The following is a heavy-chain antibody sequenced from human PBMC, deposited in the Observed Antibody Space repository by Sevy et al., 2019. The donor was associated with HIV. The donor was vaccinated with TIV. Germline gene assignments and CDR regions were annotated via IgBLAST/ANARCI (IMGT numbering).Heavy chain of an antibody. CDR3: ARDSGDYAGYYYYYMDV. Sequence: GGSLRLSCAASGFIFSSYSMKWVRQAPGKGLEWVSCISSSSSYIYYADSVKGRFTISRDNAKNSLYLQMNSLRAEDTAVYYCARDSGDYAGYYYYYMDVWGKRTTVTVSS. CDR2: ISSSSSYI. J-gene: IGHJ6*03. CDR1: GFIFSSYS. D-gene: IGHD4-17*01. V-gene: IGHV3-21*01.